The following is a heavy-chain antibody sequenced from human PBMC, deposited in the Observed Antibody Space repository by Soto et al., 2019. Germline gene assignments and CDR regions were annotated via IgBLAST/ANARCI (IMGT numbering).Heavy chain of an antibody. Sequence: QVQLVQSGAEAKKPGSSVNVSCKTSGGDFKNYGLSWVRQAPGQGLEWMGGIVPALGIVKYGQTFKGRLTISADEGTSTAYMELSGLKAEDTAVYYCAREIAANGFHLWGQGTLVIVSS. CDR2: IVPALGIV. D-gene: IGHD2-8*01. CDR1: GGDFKNYG. CDR3: AREIAANGFHL. J-gene: IGHJ4*02. V-gene: IGHV1-69*04.